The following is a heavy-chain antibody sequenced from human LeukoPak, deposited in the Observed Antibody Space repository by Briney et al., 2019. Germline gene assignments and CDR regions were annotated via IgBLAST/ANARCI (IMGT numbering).Heavy chain of an antibody. CDR3: ARDEGGYSYGYVAY. CDR1: AFTFSSYW. J-gene: IGHJ4*02. V-gene: IGHV3-74*01. CDR2: INSDGSST. D-gene: IGHD5-18*01. Sequence: QPGGSLRLSCAASAFTFSSYWMHWVRQAPGKGLVWVSRINSDGSSTSYADSVKGRFTISRDNAKNTLYLRMNSLRAEDTAVYYCARDEGGYSYGYVAYWGQGTLVTVSS.